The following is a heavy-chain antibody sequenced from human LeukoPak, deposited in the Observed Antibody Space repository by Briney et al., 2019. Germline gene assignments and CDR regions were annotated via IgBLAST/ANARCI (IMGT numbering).Heavy chain of an antibody. CDR3: ARGVFAGDLLTGYWYFDL. CDR1: GFTFSSYG. Sequence: GRSPRLSCAASGFTFSSYGFHWVRQAPGKGLEWVTLMWYDGSNKNYVDSVKGRFTISRDNSKNTVYLQMNSLRAEDTAVYYCARGVFAGDLLTGYWYFDLWGRGTLVTVSS. V-gene: IGHV3-33*01. D-gene: IGHD2-21*01. J-gene: IGHJ2*01. CDR2: MWYDGSNK.